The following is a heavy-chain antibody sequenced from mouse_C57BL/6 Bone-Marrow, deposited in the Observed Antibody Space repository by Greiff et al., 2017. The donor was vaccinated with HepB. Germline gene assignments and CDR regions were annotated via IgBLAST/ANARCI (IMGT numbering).Heavy chain of an antibody. V-gene: IGHV1-66*01. Sequence: QVHVKQSGPELVKPGASVKISCKASGYSFTSYYIHWVKQRPGQGLEWIGWIYPGSGNTKYNEKFKGKATLTADTSSSTAYMQLSSLTSEDSAVYYCARLYDYDVAWFAYWGQGTLVTVSA. CDR1: GYSFTSYY. CDR2: IYPGSGNT. D-gene: IGHD2-4*01. J-gene: IGHJ3*01. CDR3: ARLYDYDVAWFAY.